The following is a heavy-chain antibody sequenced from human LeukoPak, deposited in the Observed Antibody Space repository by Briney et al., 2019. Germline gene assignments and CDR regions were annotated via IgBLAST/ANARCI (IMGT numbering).Heavy chain of an antibody. CDR2: ISWNGSRT. CDR3: ARDHGDYRFFDS. CDR1: GFTFSNSD. J-gene: IGHJ4*02. Sequence: PGGSLRLSCAASGFTFSNSDMNWVHQAPGKGLEWVSGISWNGSRTHYADSVKGRFIISRDNSRNTLYLQMNSLRAEDTAVYYCARDHGDYRFFDSWGQGTLVTVSS. V-gene: IGHV3-35*01. D-gene: IGHD4-17*01.